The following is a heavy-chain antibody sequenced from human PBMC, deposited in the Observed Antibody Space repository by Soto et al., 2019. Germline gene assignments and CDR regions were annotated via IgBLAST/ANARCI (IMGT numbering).Heavy chain of an antibody. CDR3: AKARRARGHSAFYFDF. CDR1: GFKFSSYA. J-gene: IGHJ4*02. D-gene: IGHD2-15*01. V-gene: IGHV3-23*01. CDR2: ISATGGGT. Sequence: GGSLRLSCAASGFKFSSYAMSWVRQAPGKGLEWGSLISATGGGTYYADSVKGRFTISRDNSHNTRYLQVHSLTAGDTSVYYCAKARRARGHSAFYFDFWGQGAQVTVSS.